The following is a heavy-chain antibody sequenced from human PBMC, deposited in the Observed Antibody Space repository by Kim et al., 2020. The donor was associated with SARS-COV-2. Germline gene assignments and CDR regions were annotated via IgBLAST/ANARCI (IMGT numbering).Heavy chain of an antibody. Sequence: LTGRFTISRDNSKNTLYLQMNSLRAEDAAVYYCAKDLPGLRFLDTNDYWGQGTLVTVSS. J-gene: IGHJ4*02. CDR3: AKDLPGLRFLDTNDY. D-gene: IGHD3-3*01. V-gene: IGHV3-23*01.